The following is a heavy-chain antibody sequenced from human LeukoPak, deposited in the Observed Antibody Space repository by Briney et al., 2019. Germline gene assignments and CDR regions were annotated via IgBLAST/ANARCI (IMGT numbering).Heavy chain of an antibody. J-gene: IGHJ4*02. D-gene: IGHD5-24*01. CDR3: AKSPGPMPASTIYYFDH. Sequence: GRSLRLSCAASGFTFSSYAMHWVRQAPGKGLEWVAVISYDGSNKYYADSVKGRFTISRDNSKNTLYLQMNSLRAEDTAVYYCAKSPGPMPASTIYYFDHWGQGALVTVSA. V-gene: IGHV3-30-3*01. CDR2: ISYDGSNK. CDR1: GFTFSSYA.